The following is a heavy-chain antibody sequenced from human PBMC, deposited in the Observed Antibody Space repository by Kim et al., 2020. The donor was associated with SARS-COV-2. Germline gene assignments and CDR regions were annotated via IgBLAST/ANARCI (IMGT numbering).Heavy chain of an antibody. CDR3: ASETDAFDI. V-gene: IGHV3-53*01. CDR1: GFPVNKNY. CDR2: INSGGTT. J-gene: IGHJ3*02. Sequence: GGSLRLSCATSGFPVNKNYMSWVRQAPGKGLEWVSLINSGGTTYYADSVKGRFTISRDNSKNTLYLQMSSLRAEDTAIYYCASETDAFDICGQGTMVIVSS.